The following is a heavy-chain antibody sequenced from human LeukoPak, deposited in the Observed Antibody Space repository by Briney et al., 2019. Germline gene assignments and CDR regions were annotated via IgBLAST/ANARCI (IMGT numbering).Heavy chain of an antibody. D-gene: IGHD5-18*01. CDR1: GYTFTGYY. J-gene: IGHJ4*02. V-gene: IGHV1-2*04. Sequence: ASVKDSCKASGYTFTGYYMHWVRQAPGQGLEWMGWINPNSGGTNYAQKFQGWVTMTRDTSISTAYMELSRLRSDDTAVYYCARERRGYSYGYVVYFDYWGQGTLVTVSS. CDR2: INPNSGGT. CDR3: ARERRGYSYGYVVYFDY.